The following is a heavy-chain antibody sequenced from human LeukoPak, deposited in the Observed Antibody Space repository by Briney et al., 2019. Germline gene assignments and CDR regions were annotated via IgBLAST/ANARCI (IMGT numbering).Heavy chain of an antibody. J-gene: IGHJ4*02. CDR2: ISHSGST. Sequence: SETLSLTCTVSGVSMGSFYWSWIRQPPGKGLEYIGYISHSGSTNYNPSLKSRVTISVDTSKNQFSLKLSSVTAADTAVYYCARLRQGYYCDYWGQGTLVTVSS. CDR1: GVSMGSFY. V-gene: IGHV4-59*01. CDR3: ARLRQGYYCDY.